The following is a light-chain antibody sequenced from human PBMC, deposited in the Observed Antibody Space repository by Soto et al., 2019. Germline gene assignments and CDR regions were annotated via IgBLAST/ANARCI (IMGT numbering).Light chain of an antibody. Sequence: DIQLTQSPSFLSASVGDRVTITCRASQGISSYLAWYQQKPGKAPKLLIYAASTLQSGVPSKFSGSGSGTEFTVTSSRLHPEEFAYYYCQQLNSFPPLFGPGTKVDIK. CDR2: AAS. CDR3: QQLNSFPPL. J-gene: IGKJ3*01. V-gene: IGKV1-9*01. CDR1: QGISSY.